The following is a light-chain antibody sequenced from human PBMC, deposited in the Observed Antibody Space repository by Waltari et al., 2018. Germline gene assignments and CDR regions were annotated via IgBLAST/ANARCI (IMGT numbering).Light chain of an antibody. V-gene: IGKV4-1*01. CDR2: WAS. CDR1: QHVLYSPHNKSF. J-gene: IGKJ1*01. CDR3: QQYYSIPWT. Sequence: DIVMTQSPDSLAVSLGGRATANCKSSQHVLYSPHNKSFLAWFQQKLGQPPKLLIYWASTRESGVPVRFSGSGSGRDFTLTISSLQAEDVAVYYCQQYYSIPWTFGQGTKVEIK.